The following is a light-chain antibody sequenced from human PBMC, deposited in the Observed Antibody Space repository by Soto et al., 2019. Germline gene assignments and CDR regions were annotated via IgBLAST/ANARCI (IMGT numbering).Light chain of an antibody. Sequence: DIVMTQSPLSLSVTPGEPASISCRSSQSLLHSDGYDYLDCYLQKPGQSPQLLIYLGSNRASGVPDRFSGSGSGTDFTLKISRVEAEDVGVYYCMQARQTPLFTFGPGTKVDIK. V-gene: IGKV2-28*01. CDR2: LGS. J-gene: IGKJ3*01. CDR1: QSLLHSDGYDY. CDR3: MQARQTPLFT.